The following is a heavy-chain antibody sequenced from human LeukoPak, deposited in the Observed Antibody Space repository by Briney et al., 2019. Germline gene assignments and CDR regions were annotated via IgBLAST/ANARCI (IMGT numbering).Heavy chain of an antibody. CDR2: IYSSGSI. D-gene: IGHD3-10*01. CDR1: GGSISSHY. V-gene: IGHV4-59*11. CDR3: ARSLYGHYFDY. J-gene: IGHJ4*02. Sequence: SETLSLTCTVSGGSISSHYWSWIRQPPGKGLEWIGYIYSSGSIKYNPSLESRVTISVDTSKNQFSLKVSSVTAADTAVYYCARSLYGHYFDYWGQGTLVTVSS.